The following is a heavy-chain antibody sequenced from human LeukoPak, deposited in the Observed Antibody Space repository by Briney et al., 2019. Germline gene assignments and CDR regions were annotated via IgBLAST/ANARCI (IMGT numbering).Heavy chain of an antibody. V-gene: IGHV4-34*01. D-gene: IGHD1-26*01. CDR2: INYSGNT. CDR3: AREWASWYYYMDV. Sequence: SENLSLTCAVYGGSFSGYSWTWIRQSPGKGLEWIGKINYSGNTNYNPSLQSRLIISVDTSKNQFSLNLTSVTAADTGVYYCAREWASWYYYMDVWAQGPRSPS. J-gene: IGHJ6*03. CDR1: GGSFSGYS.